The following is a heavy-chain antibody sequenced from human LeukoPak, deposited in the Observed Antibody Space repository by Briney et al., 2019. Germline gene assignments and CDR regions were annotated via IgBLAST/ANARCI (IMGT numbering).Heavy chain of an antibody. CDR3: ARSYYYFDY. Sequence: SQTLSLXCTVSGGSISSGSYYWSWIRQPAGKGREWIGRIYTSGSTNYNPSLKSRVTISVDTSKNQFSLKLSSVTAADTAVYYCARSYYYFDYWGQGTLVTVSS. CDR1: GGSISSGSYY. V-gene: IGHV4-61*02. J-gene: IGHJ4*02. CDR2: IYTSGST. D-gene: IGHD2-8*01.